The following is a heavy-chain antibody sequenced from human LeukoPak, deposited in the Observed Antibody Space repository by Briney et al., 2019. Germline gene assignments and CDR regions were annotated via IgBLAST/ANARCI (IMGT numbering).Heavy chain of an antibody. CDR3: ARDGEPLDYYGSGSYYSPFWY. CDR1: GGSISSSNW. CDR2: IYHSGST. J-gene: IGHJ4*02. D-gene: IGHD3-10*01. V-gene: IGHV4-4*02. Sequence: PSETLSLTCAVSGGSISSSNWWSWVRQPPGKGLEWIGEIYHSGSTNYNPSLKSRVTISVDKSKNQFSLKLSSVTAADTAVYYCARDGEPLDYYGSGSYYSPFWYWGQGTLVTVSS.